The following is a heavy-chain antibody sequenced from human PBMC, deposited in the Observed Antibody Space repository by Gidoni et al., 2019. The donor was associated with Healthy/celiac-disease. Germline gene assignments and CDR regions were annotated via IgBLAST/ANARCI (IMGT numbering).Heavy chain of an antibody. V-gene: IGHV3-23*01. D-gene: IGHD1-1*01. CDR3: AKSPGGNWNEYYFDY. J-gene: IGHJ4*02. CDR2: ISGSGGST. Sequence: EVQLLESGGGLVQPGGSLRLSCAASGFTFRSYAMSWVRQAPGKGLEWVSAISGSGGSTYYADSVKGRFTISRDNSKNTLYLQMNSLRAEDTAVYYCAKSPGGNWNEYYFDYWGQGTLVTVSS. CDR1: GFTFRSYA.